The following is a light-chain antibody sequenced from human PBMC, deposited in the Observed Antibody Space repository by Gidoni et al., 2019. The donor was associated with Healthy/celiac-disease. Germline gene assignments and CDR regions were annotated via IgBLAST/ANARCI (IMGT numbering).Light chain of an antibody. CDR1: QSISSY. J-gene: IGKJ3*01. CDR3: QQSYSTPPLT. Sequence: DIQMTQSPSSLSASVGDRVTITCRASQSISSYLNWYQQKPGKDPKLLIYAASSLQSGVPSRFSGSGSGTDFTLTISSLQPEDFATYYCQQSYSTPPLTFXPXTNVDIK. V-gene: IGKV1-39*01. CDR2: AAS.